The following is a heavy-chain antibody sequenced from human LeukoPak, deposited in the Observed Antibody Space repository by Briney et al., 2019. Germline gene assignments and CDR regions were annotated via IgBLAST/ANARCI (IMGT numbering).Heavy chain of an antibody. D-gene: IGHD6-13*01. CDR2: IIPIFGTA. J-gene: IGHJ4*02. Sequence: WASVKVSCEASGGTFSSYAISWVRQAPGQGLEWVGGIIPIFGTANYAQKFQGRVTITADESTSTAYMELSSLRSEDTAVYYCATSRHPGPLAAADSFDYWGQGTLVTVSS. CDR1: GGTFSSYA. V-gene: IGHV1-69*13. CDR3: ATSRHPGPLAAADSFDY.